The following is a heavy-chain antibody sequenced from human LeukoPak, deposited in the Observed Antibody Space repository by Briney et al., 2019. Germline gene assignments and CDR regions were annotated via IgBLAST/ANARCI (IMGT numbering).Heavy chain of an antibody. Sequence: GGSLRLSCAASGFTFSSYSMNWVRQAPGKGLEWVANINRDGTEKRFLASVEGRFTISRDNAKNSLDLQMRSLRPQDTAVYFCVRGDWYFDYWGQGILVTVSP. CDR3: VRGDWYFDY. CDR1: GFTFSSYS. D-gene: IGHD2-21*01. CDR2: INRDGTEK. J-gene: IGHJ4*02. V-gene: IGHV3-7*04.